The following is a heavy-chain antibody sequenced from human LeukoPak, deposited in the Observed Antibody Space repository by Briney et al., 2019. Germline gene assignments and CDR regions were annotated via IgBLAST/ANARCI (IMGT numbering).Heavy chain of an antibody. J-gene: IGHJ3*01. CDR2: ISSSGSTK. CDR3: AKEMATIRAFDF. V-gene: IGHV3-48*01. D-gene: IGHD5-24*01. Sequence: GGSLRHSCAVSGFTFSSYSMNWVRQAPGKGLEWVSYISSSGSTKYYADSVKGRFTISRDNSKNTLYLQMNSLRAEDTAVYYCAKEMATIRAFDFWGQGTMVTVSS. CDR1: GFTFSSYS.